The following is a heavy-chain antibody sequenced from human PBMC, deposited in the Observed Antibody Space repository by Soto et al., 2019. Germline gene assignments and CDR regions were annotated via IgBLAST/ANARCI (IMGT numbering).Heavy chain of an antibody. D-gene: IGHD6-25*01. Sequence: QVQLVQSGAEVKRPGSSVKLSCKASGGTFTYYGISWVRQAPGQGLEWMGGIIPIIGPATYAQKFQGRLTITADQSTRTAYMELSSLGSEDTALYYCARDLGTTIAGPTRRETYGWLDPWGQRTLVTVSS. CDR1: GGTFTYYG. J-gene: IGHJ5*02. V-gene: IGHV1-69*01. CDR2: IIPIIGPA. CDR3: ARDLGTTIAGPTRRETYGWLDP.